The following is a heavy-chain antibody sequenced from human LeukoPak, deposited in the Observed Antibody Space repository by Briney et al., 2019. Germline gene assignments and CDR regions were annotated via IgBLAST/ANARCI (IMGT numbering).Heavy chain of an antibody. CDR3: ARDRHGGPIDY. V-gene: IGHV4-59*01. J-gene: IGHJ4*02. D-gene: IGHD4-23*01. Sequence: SETLSLTCTVSGGSISSNYWSWLRQPPGQGLEWIGYIYYSGSTNYNPSLKSRVTISVDTSKNQFSLKLSSVTAADTAVYYCARDRHGGPIDYWGQGTLVTVSS. CDR2: IYYSGST. CDR1: GGSISSNY.